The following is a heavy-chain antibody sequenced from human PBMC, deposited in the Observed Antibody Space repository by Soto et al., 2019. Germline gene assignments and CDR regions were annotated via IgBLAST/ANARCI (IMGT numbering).Heavy chain of an antibody. J-gene: IGHJ4*02. D-gene: IGHD3-22*01. CDR2: IYYSGST. CDR1: GGSISSGGYY. V-gene: IGHV4-31*03. CDR3: AMGGDYYDSSGYPQGFDY. Sequence: SETLSLTCTVSGGSISSGGYYWSWIRQHPGKGPEWIGYIYYSGSTYYNQSLKSRVTISVDKSKNQFSLKLSSVTAADTAVYYCAMGGDYYDSSGYPQGFDYWGQGTLVTVSS.